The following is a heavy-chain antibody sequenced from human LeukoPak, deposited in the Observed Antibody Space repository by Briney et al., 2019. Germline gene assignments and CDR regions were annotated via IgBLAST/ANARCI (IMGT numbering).Heavy chain of an antibody. CDR2: MNPNSGNT. D-gene: IGHD3-9*01. CDR3: ARDRPLTYYDILTGYCNFDY. CDR1: GYTFTSYD. J-gene: IGHJ4*02. V-gene: IGHV1-8*01. Sequence: ASVKVSCKASGYTFTSYDINWVRQATGQGLEWMGWMNPNSGNTGYAQKFQGRVTMTRNTSISTAYMELSSLRSEDTAVYYCARDRPLTYYDILTGYCNFDYWGQGTLVTVSS.